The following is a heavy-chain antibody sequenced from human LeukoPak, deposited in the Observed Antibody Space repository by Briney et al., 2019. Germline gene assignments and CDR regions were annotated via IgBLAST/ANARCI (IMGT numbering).Heavy chain of an antibody. J-gene: IGHJ5*02. Sequence: SQTLSLTCAISGDSASSISAAWNWIRQSPSRGLEWLGRTYYRSKWYNDYAVSVKSRITINPDTSKNQFSLKLSSVTAADTAVYYCARPTVTTLGNNWFDPWGQGTLVTVSS. D-gene: IGHD4-17*01. V-gene: IGHV6-1*01. CDR1: GDSASSISAA. CDR2: TYYRSKWYN. CDR3: ARPTVTTLGNNWFDP.